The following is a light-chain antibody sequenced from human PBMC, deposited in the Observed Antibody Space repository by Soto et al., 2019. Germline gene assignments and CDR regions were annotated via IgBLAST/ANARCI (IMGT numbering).Light chain of an antibody. Sequence: EIVLTQSPGTLSLSPGERATLSCRASQSVGRDYLAWYQQKPGQAPRLLIHGTSYRATGIPDRFRGSGSGTDFILTISRLEPEDFAVYYCQLYGSSPLISFGQGTRLEIK. J-gene: IGKJ5*01. V-gene: IGKV3-20*01. CDR1: QSVGRDY. CDR3: QLYGSSPLIS. CDR2: GTS.